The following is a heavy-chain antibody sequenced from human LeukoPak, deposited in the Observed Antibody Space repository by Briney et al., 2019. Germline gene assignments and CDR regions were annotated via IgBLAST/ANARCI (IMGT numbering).Heavy chain of an antibody. J-gene: IGHJ3*02. V-gene: IGHV4-39*07. D-gene: IGHD3-22*01. CDR3: ARDSLTMIVVVIPRGPDAFDI. Sequence: PSETLSLTCTVSGGSISSSSYYWGWIRQPPGKGLEWIGSIYYSGSTYYNPSLKSRVTISVDTSKNQFSLKLSSVTAADTAVYYCARDSLTMIVVVIPRGPDAFDIWGQGTMVTVSS. CDR1: GGSISSSSYY. CDR2: IYYSGST.